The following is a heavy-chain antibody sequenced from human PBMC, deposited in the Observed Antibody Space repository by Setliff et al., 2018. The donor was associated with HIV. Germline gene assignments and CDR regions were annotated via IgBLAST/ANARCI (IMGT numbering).Heavy chain of an antibody. CDR3: ARSFSGRYFWSGYYTGPDPKGENAFDI. V-gene: IGHV4-39*02. Sequence: SETLSLTCTVSGGSVSNSNYFWGWIRQPPGKGLEWIGRIYSSGSTYYQPSLQGRVSMSIDSSKNHFSLSLRYVTAADTAVYYCARSFSGRYFWSGYYTGPDPKGENAFDIWGQGTMVTVAS. J-gene: IGHJ3*02. D-gene: IGHD3-3*01. CDR1: GGSVSNSNYF. CDR2: IYSSGST.